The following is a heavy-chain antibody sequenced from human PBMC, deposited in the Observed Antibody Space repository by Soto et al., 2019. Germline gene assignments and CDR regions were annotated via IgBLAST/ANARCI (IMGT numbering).Heavy chain of an antibody. J-gene: IGHJ5*02. D-gene: IGHD2-2*02. V-gene: IGHV4-34*01. Sequence: SETLSLTCAVYGGSFSGYYWSWIHQPPGKGLEWIGEINHSGSTNYNPSLKSRVTISVDTSKNQFSLKLSSVTAADTAVYYCARAFNCSSTSCYRNWFDPWGQGTLVTVSS. CDR1: GGSFSGYY. CDR3: ARAFNCSSTSCYRNWFDP. CDR2: INHSGST.